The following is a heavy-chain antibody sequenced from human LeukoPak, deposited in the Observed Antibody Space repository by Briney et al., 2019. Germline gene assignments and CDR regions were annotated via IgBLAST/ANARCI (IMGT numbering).Heavy chain of an antibody. CDR1: GYTFTSYY. J-gene: IGHJ5*02. V-gene: IGHV1-46*01. CDR3: AIDSLNLNDFWSGFNWFDP. CDR2: INPSDGTT. Sequence: GASVKVSCKASGYTFTSYYMYWVRQAPGQGLEWMGIINPSDGTTSYAQKFQGRVTMTRDTSTSTVYMELSSLRSEDTAVYYCAIDSLNLNDFWSGFNWFDPWGQGTLVTVSS. D-gene: IGHD3-3*01.